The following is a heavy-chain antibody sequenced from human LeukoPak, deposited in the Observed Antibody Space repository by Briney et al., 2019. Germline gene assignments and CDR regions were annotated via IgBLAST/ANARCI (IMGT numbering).Heavy chain of an antibody. CDR1: GYTFTSYY. Sequence: EASVKVSCKASGYTFTSYYMHWVRQAPGQGPEWMGVISPSGGSTTYAQKFQGRVTLTRDMSTSTDYLELSSLRSEDTAVYYCARDNSVRDEAWWSNPWGQGTLVTVSS. V-gene: IGHV1-46*01. CDR2: ISPSGGST. CDR3: ARDNSVRDEAWWSNP. J-gene: IGHJ5*02. D-gene: IGHD5-24*01.